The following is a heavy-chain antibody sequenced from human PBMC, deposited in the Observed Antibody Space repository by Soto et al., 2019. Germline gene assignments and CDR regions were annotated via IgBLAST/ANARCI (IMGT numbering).Heavy chain of an antibody. CDR3: ARGPVTGSEYNFYYYGMDV. CDR2: IIPIFGNT. Sequence: QVQLVQSGVEVKKPGSSVKVSCKASGGTLNSYAIDWVRQAPGQGLEWMGGIIPIFGNTYYAQRLQGRVKLTADESTRTAYMELSTLTSEDTAVYYCARGPVTGSEYNFYYYGMDVWGQGTTVIVSS. V-gene: IGHV1-69*12. J-gene: IGHJ6*02. D-gene: IGHD1-1*01. CDR1: GGTLNSYA.